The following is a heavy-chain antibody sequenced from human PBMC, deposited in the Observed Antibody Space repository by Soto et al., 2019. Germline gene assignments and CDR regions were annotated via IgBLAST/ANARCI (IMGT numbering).Heavy chain of an antibody. V-gene: IGHV3-23*01. J-gene: IGHJ4*02. CDR1: GFTFSSYA. CDR3: AKRALTGTSFDY. Sequence: GGSLRLSCAASGFTFSSYAMSWVRQAPGKGLEWVSGFSGSDGSTYYADSVKGRFTISRDNSKNTLHLQMNSLRADDTAVYYCAKRALTGTSFDYWGQGTLVTVSS. CDR2: FSGSDGST. D-gene: IGHD1-20*01.